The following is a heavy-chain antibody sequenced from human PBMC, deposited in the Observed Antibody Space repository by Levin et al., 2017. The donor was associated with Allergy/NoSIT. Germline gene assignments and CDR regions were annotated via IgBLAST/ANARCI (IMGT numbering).Heavy chain of an antibody. D-gene: IGHD3-3*01. V-gene: IGHV1-18*01. J-gene: IGHJ6*02. CDR2: ISAYNGNT. CDR1: GYTFTSYG. CDR3: AREMHLEWLLSLSYYYYGMDV. Sequence: ASVKVSCKASGYTFTSYGISWVRQAPGQGLEWMGWISAYNGNTNYAQKLQGRVTMTTDTSTSTAYMELRSLRSDDTAVYYCAREMHLEWLLSLSYYYYGMDVWGQGTTVTVSS.